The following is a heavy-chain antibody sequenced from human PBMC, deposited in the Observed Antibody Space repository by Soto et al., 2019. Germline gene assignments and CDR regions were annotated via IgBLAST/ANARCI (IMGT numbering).Heavy chain of an antibody. CDR1: GGSISSGDYY. D-gene: IGHD3-3*01. CDR3: ASGGYDFWSGLNDAFDI. V-gene: IGHV4-30-4*01. J-gene: IGHJ3*02. CDR2: IYYSGST. Sequence: QVQLQESGPGLVKPSQTLSLTCTVSGGSISSGDYYWSWIRQPPGKGLEWIGYIYYSGSTYYNPSLKSRVTISVDTSKNQFSLKLSSVTAADTAVYYCASGGYDFWSGLNDAFDIWGQGTMVTVSS.